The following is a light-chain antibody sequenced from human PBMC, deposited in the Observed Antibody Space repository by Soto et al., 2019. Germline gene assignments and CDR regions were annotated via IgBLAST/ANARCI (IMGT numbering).Light chain of an antibody. CDR2: EGS. CDR1: STDVGSHDL. Sequence: SALAQPASVSGSPGQSITISCTGISTDVGSHDLVSWYKHPPGKAPKLIIYEGSKRPSGVSNRFSGSKSGNTASLTISWLQAEDEADYYCCSYAGSSALLFGGGTKVTVL. V-gene: IGLV2-23*01. J-gene: IGLJ2*01. CDR3: CSYAGSSALL.